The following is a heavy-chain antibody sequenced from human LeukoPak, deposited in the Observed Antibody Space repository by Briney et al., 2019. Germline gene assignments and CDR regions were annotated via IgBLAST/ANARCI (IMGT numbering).Heavy chain of an antibody. CDR1: GGSFSSYY. V-gene: IGHV4-59*01. D-gene: IGHD3-10*01. CDR2: IDHSGST. J-gene: IGHJ6*03. Sequence: SETLSLTCTVSGGSFSSYYWTWIRQPPGKGLEWIGYIDHSGSTNYNPSLKSRVTISSDTSKNQFSLELSSVTAADTAVYYCARTLYYYGSGSYYPWTYYYYYMDVWGKGTTVTVSS. CDR3: ARTLYYYGSGSYYPWTYYYYYMDV.